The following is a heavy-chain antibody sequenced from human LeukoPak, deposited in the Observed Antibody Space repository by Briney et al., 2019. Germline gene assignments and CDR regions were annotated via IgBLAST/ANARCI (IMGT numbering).Heavy chain of an antibody. J-gene: IGHJ4*02. CDR3: AREYSKGGYQFDY. D-gene: IGHD2-15*01. Sequence: PSETLSLTCTVSGGSINSYYWSWIRQPPGKGLEWIGRIYTSGSTNYNPSLKSRVTMSVDTSKNQFSLKLSSVTAADTAVYYCAREYSKGGYQFDYWGQGTLVTVSS. V-gene: IGHV4-4*07. CDR2: IYTSGST. CDR1: GGSINSYY.